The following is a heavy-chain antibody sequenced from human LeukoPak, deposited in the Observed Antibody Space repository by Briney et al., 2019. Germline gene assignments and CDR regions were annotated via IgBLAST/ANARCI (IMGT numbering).Heavy chain of an antibody. J-gene: IGHJ4*02. D-gene: IGHD5-18*01. CDR2: ISYDGSNK. Sequence: GRSLRLSCAASGFTFSSYAMHWVRQAPGKGLEWVAVISYDGSNKYYADSVKGRFTISRDNSKNTLYLQMNSLRAEDTAVYYCAREGYSYGYHFDYWGQGTLVTVSS. CDR1: GFTFSSYA. CDR3: AREGYSYGYHFDY. V-gene: IGHV3-30-3*01.